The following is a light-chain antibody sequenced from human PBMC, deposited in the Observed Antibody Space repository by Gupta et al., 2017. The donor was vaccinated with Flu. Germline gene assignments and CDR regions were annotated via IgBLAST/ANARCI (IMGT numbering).Light chain of an antibody. J-gene: IGKJ4*01. Sequence: EIVLTQSPATLSLSPGERATLSCRASQSVSSYLAWYQQKPGQAPRLLIYDASNRATGIPARFSGSGSGTDFTLTIISLEPEDFAVYYCHQRRDWPLTFGGGTRLEMK. V-gene: IGKV3-11*01. CDR2: DAS. CDR3: HQRRDWPLT. CDR1: QSVSSY.